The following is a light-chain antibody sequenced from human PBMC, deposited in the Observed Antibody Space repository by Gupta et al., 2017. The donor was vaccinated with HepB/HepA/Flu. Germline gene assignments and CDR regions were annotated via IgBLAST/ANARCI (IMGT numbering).Light chain of an antibody. Sequence: DIVMTQPPDSLAVSLGERATINCKSSQSILYNSNNKNSLAWYQQKPGQPPKLLIYWASTRESGVPDRFSGSGSGTDFTLTISSLQAEDVAVYYCQQSYSSPRTFGGGTKVEIK. J-gene: IGKJ4*01. V-gene: IGKV4-1*01. CDR1: QSILYNSNNKNS. CDR3: QQSYSSPRT. CDR2: WAS.